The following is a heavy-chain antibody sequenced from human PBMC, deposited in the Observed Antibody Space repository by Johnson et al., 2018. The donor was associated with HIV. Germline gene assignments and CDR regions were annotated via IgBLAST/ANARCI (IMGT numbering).Heavy chain of an antibody. V-gene: IGHV3-66*01. D-gene: IGHD5-24*01. CDR2: IHSGGST. CDR1: GFTFSSYA. Sequence: VQLMESGGGLATPAWSPRLSCAASGFTFSSYAMHWVRQAPGKGLEWVSVIHSGGSTYYADSVQGRFTISRDNSKNTLYLQMNSLRAEDTAVYFCARGCRDGYTCDAFDVWGQGTRVTVSS. J-gene: IGHJ3*01. CDR3: ARGCRDGYTCDAFDV.